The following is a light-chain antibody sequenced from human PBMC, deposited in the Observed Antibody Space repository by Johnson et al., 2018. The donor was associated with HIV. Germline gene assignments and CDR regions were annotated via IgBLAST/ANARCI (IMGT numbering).Light chain of an antibody. CDR3: GTWDSSLSTYV. CDR2: ENN. J-gene: IGLJ1*01. CDR1: NSNIGNNY. Sequence: QSVLTQPPSVSAAPGQKVTISCSGSNSNIGNNYVSWYQQLPGTAPKLLIYENNQRSSGIPDRFSGSKSATSATLGITGLQNGDEADYYCGTWDSSLSTYVFGTGTKVTVL. V-gene: IGLV1-51*02.